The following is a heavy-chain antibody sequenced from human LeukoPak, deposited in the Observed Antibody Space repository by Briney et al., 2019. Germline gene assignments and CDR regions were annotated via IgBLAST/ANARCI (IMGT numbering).Heavy chain of an antibody. J-gene: IGHJ4*02. Sequence: GGSLRLSCAASRFTLSNFWMTWVRQARGKGLEWVANIKHDGTETKYVDSVEGRFTISREYAKNSLYQQMNSLTAEDTAVYFCARGRYSSGWYHDFWGQGALVTVSS. CDR2: IKHDGTET. CDR1: RFTLSNFW. CDR3: ARGRYSSGWYHDF. D-gene: IGHD6-19*01. V-gene: IGHV3-7*04.